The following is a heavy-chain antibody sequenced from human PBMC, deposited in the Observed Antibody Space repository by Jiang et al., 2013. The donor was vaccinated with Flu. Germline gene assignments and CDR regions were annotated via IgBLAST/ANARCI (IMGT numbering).Heavy chain of an antibody. V-gene: IGHV2-5*02. CDR1: GFSLTTSEVV. CDR2: IYWEVMI. D-gene: IGHD4-11*01. Sequence: KPTQTLTLTCTFSGFSLTTSEVVVGWVRQPPGKDPGRGLRFIYWEVMISAIAPPLKSRLTVTKDTSRNQVVLTMTNMDPVDTATYYCVHRTTDTSLDYWG. J-gene: IGHJ4*01. CDR3: VHRTTDTSLDY.